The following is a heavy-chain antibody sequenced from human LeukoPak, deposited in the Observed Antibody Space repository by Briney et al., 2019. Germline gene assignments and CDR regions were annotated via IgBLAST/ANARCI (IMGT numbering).Heavy chain of an antibody. CDR2: LHYSGNT. CDR1: GASITSGNCY. D-gene: IGHD2-21*02. CDR3: AGHEGRFRDAVGPDY. V-gene: IGHV4-39*01. J-gene: IGHJ4*02. Sequence: SETLSLTCTVSGASITSGNCYWGWIRQPPGKGLEWVASLHYSGNTYYNPSLKSRVTISVDTSKNQFSLKVSSVTAADTAIYYCAGHEGRFRDAVGPDYWGQGTLVTVSS.